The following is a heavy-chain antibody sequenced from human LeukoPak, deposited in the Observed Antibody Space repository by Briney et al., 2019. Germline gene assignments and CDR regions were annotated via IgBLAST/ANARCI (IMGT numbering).Heavy chain of an antibody. CDR1: GFTFSSYA. V-gene: IGHV3-23*01. Sequence: GGSLRLSCAASGFTFSSYAMSWVRQAPGKGLEWVSSISGSGDNTYYADSVKDRFSISRDNSKTTVSLQMNSLRAEDTAVYYCAKGRGTAVTSAADYWGQGTLVTVSS. D-gene: IGHD4-17*01. CDR2: ISGSGDNT. J-gene: IGHJ4*02. CDR3: AKGRGTAVTSAADY.